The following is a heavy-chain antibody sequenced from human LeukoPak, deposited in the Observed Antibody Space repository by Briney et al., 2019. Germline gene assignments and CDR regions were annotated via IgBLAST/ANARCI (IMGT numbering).Heavy chain of an antibody. CDR2: MNPNSGAT. CDR3: ARDGEYSYASVGYYYYGMDV. D-gene: IGHD5-18*01. J-gene: IGHJ6*02. Sequence: ASVKVSCKASGYTFTSYDINWLRQATGQGPEWMGWMNPNSGATGYAQKFQGRVTMTRSTSINTAYMELSSLRSEDTAVYYCARDGEYSYASVGYYYYGMDVWGQGTTVTVSS. CDR1: GYTFTSYD. V-gene: IGHV1-8*01.